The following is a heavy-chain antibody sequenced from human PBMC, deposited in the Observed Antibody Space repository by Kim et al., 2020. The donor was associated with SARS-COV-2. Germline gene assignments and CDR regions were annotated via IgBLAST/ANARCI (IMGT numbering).Heavy chain of an antibody. CDR2: ISGNGVAT. D-gene: IGHD2-2*01. Sequence: GGSLRLSCAASGFTFSSYGAHWVRQAPGKGLEWVATISGNGVATFYADSVKGRFTISRDNSKNTLFLYMNSLRAEDAAVYYFTRQAVPRKNCLDPWGRGTLVIVSS. V-gene: IGHV3-23*01. CDR1: GFTFSSYG. CDR3: TRQAVPRKNCLDP. J-gene: IGHJ5*02.